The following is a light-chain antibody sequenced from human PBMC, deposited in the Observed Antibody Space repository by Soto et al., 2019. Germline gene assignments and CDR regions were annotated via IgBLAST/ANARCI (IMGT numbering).Light chain of an antibody. Sequence: EIVMTQSPATLSVSPGERATLSCRASQSVSSNLAWYQQKPGQAPRLLIYGASTRATGIPARFSVSGSGTEFTLTISSLQSEDFAVYYCQQYNNWTLYTFGQGTKLEIK. CDR2: GAS. CDR1: QSVSSN. J-gene: IGKJ2*01. V-gene: IGKV3-15*01. CDR3: QQYNNWTLYT.